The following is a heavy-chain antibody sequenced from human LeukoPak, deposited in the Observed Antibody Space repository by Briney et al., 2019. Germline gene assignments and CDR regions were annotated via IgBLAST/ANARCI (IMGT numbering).Heavy chain of an antibody. J-gene: IGHJ4*02. Sequence: SETLSLTCAVSGGSISSDAYSWSWIRQPPGKGLEWIGYIFHSGSTYYNPSLKSRVTMSVDRSKNQFSLRLSSVTAADAAVYYCARATAMATYFDDWGQGTLVTVSS. V-gene: IGHV4-30-2*01. CDR1: GGSISSDAYS. CDR3: ARATAMATYFDD. CDR2: IFHSGST. D-gene: IGHD5-18*01.